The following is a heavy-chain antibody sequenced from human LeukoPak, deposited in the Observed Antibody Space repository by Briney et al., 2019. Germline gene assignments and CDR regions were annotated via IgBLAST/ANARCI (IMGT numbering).Heavy chain of an antibody. Sequence: PGGSLRLSCAASGFTFSSYGLHWVRQAPGKGLEWVAVISYDGSNKYNADSVKGRSTISRDNSKNTLYLQMNSLRAEDTAVYYCAPIRYFDYWGQGTLVTVSS. CDR3: APIRYFDY. J-gene: IGHJ4*02. CDR2: ISYDGSNK. CDR1: GFTFSSYG. V-gene: IGHV3-30*03.